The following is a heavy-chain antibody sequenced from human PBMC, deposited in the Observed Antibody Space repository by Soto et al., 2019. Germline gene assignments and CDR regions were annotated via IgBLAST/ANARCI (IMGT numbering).Heavy chain of an antibody. CDR1: GGTFSSYA. CDR2: IIPIFGTA. Sequence: TSVKVSCKASGGTFSSYAISWVRQAPGQGLEWMGGIIPIFGTANYAQKFQGRVTITADKSTSTAYMELSSLRSEDTAVYYCARGAARPLLSWFEPWGQGTLVTVSS. CDR3: ARGAARPLLSWFEP. V-gene: IGHV1-69*06. D-gene: IGHD6-6*01. J-gene: IGHJ5*02.